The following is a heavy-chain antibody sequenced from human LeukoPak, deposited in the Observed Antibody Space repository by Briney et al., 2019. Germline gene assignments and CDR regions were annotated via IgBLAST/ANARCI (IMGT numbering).Heavy chain of an antibody. CDR1: GLTFSNFK. CDR2: ISSSSNYI. Sequence: GGSLRLSCAVSGLTFSNFKMNWVRQAPGKGLEWVSSISSSSNYIYYADSVKGRFTISRDNSKNTLYLQMNSLRAEDTAVYYCAKDQSNPPKRTGLFDYWGQGTLVTVSS. D-gene: IGHD1-1*01. V-gene: IGHV3-21*01. CDR3: AKDQSNPPKRTGLFDY. J-gene: IGHJ4*02.